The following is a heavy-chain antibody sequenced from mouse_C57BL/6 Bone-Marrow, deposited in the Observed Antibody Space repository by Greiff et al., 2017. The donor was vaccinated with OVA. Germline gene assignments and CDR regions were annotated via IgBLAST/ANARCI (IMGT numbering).Heavy chain of an antibody. CDR3: ARPDYYGSSYGYFDV. J-gene: IGHJ1*03. CDR1: GYTFTSYW. CDR2: IDPSDSCT. Sequence: QVQLQQSGAELVKPGASVKLSCKASGYTFTSYWMQWVKQRPGQGLEWIGEIDPSDSCTNYNQKFKGKATLTVDTSSSTAYMQLSSLTSEASAVSYCARPDYYGSSYGYFDVWGTGTTVTVSS. D-gene: IGHD1-1*01. V-gene: IGHV1-50*01.